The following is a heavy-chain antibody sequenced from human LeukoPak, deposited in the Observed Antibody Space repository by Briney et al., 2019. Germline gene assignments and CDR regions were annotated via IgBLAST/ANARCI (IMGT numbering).Heavy chain of an antibody. CDR1: GFTFSSYA. J-gene: IGHJ3*02. Sequence: GGSLRLSCAASGFTFSSYAMHWVRQAPGKGLEYVSAISSNGGSTYYANSVKGRFTISRDNSKNTLYLQMGSLRAEDTAVYYCARDSGIVLPKPFDIWGQGTMVTVSS. CDR3: ARDSGIVLPKPFDI. CDR2: ISSNGGST. V-gene: IGHV3-64*01. D-gene: IGHD2-8*01.